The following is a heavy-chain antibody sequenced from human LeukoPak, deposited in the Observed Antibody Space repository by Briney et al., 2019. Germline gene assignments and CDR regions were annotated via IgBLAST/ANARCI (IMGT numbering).Heavy chain of an antibody. CDR2: ITSDGNST. J-gene: IGHJ4*02. Sequence: TGGSLRLSCAASGFTFSSYGMHWVRQAPGKGLVWVSRITSDGNSTNYADSVKGRFTISRDNAKNTLYLQMNSLRAEDTAVYYCARDGSLPDYWGQGTLVTVSS. CDR3: ARDGSLPDY. V-gene: IGHV3-74*01. CDR1: GFTFSSYG.